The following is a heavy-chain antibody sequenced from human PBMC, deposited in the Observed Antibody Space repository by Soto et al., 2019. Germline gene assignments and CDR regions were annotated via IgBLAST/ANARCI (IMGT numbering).Heavy chain of an antibody. V-gene: IGHV5-51*01. CDR1: GYSFTSYW. CDR3: ARHRILEWLSPRYGMDV. CDR2: IYPGDSDT. J-gene: IGHJ6*02. D-gene: IGHD3-3*01. Sequence: PGESLKISCKGSGYSFTSYWIGWVRQMPGKGLEWMGIIYPGDSDTRYSPSFQGQVTISADKSISTAYLQWSSLKASDTAMYYCARHRILEWLSPRYGMDVWGQGTTVTVSS.